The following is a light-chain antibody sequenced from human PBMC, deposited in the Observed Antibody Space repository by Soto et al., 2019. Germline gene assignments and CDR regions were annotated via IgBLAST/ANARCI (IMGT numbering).Light chain of an antibody. CDR1: QSISSW. CDR3: QQYNSYSWT. J-gene: IGKJ1*01. Sequence: DIQMPQSPSTLSASVGDRVTITCRASQSISSWLAWYQQKPGKAPKLLIYDASSFESGVPSRFSGSGSGTEFTRTISSLQPDDFAAYYCQQYNSYSWTCGQGTKVESK. V-gene: IGKV1-5*01. CDR2: DAS.